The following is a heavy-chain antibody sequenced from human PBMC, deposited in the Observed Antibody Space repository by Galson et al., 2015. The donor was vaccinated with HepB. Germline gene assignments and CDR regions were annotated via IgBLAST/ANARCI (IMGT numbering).Heavy chain of an antibody. CDR2: IYPGDSDT. V-gene: IGHV5-51*01. D-gene: IGHD3-22*01. Sequence: QSGAEVKKPGESLKISCKGSGYSFTSYWIGWVRQMPGKGLEWMGIIYPGDSDTRYSPSFQGQVTISADKSISTAYLQWSSLKASDTAMYYCARRLGGYYYDSSGYAFDIWGQGTMVTVSS. J-gene: IGHJ3*02. CDR3: ARRLGGYYYDSSGYAFDI. CDR1: GYSFTSYW.